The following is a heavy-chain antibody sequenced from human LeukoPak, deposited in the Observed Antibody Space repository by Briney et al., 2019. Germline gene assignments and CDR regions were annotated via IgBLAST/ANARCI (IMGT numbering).Heavy chain of an antibody. V-gene: IGHV4-4*07. D-gene: IGHD2-2*01. CDR1: GGSISSYY. J-gene: IGHJ6*02. CDR2: IYTSGST. CDR3: ARDTDIVVVPAAFYYYYGMDV. Sequence: SETLSLTCTVSGGSISSYYWSWIRQPAGKGLERIGRIYTSGSTNYNPSLKSRVTMSVDTSKNQFSLKLSSVTAADTAVYYCARDTDIVVVPAAFYYYYGMDVWGQGTTVTVSS.